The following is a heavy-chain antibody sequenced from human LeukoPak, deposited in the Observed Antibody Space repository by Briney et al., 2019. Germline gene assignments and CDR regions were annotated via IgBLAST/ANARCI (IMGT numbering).Heavy chain of an antibody. V-gene: IGHV4-4*07. J-gene: IGHJ4*02. Sequence: TSETLSLTCTVSGGSISSYYWSWIRQPAGKGLEWIGRIYTSGSTNYNPSLKSRVTMSVDTSKNQFSLKLSSVTAADTAVYYCARDGEGWSSSWYFGYWGQGTLVTVSS. CDR2: IYTSGST. CDR1: GGSISSYY. D-gene: IGHD6-13*01. CDR3: ARDGEGWSSSWYFGY.